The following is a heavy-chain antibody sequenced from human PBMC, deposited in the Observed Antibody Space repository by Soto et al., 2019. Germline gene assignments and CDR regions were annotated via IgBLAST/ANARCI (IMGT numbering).Heavy chain of an antibody. CDR3: ATSVNSAMAFDY. V-gene: IGHV1-46*01. CDR2: INPNGGST. CDR1: GYTFTHYY. Sequence: QVQLVQSGAEVKKPGASVKVSCKASGYTFTHYYIHWVRQAPGQGLEWMGIINPNGGSTTYAQKFRAGCTMTRDTSMSTVYMELSSLRSEDSAVYYCATSVNSAMAFDYWGQGTLVTVSS. J-gene: IGHJ4*02. D-gene: IGHD5-18*01.